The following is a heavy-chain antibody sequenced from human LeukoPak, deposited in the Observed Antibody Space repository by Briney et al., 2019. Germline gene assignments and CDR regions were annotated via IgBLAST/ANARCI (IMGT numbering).Heavy chain of an antibody. D-gene: IGHD6-6*01. CDR2: IKQDGSEK. CDR3: ARDLPTGSDYFDY. V-gene: IGHV3-7*01. CDR1: GFTFSAYW. J-gene: IGHJ4*02. Sequence: GGSLRLSCAASGFTFSAYWMSWVRQAPGKGLEWVANIKQDGSEKYYVDSVKGRFTISRDNAKNSLYLQMSSLRADDTAVYYCARDLPTGSDYFDYWGQGTLVTVSS.